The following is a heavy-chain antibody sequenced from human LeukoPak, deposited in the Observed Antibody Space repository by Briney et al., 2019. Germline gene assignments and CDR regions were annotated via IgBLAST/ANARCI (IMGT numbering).Heavy chain of an antibody. CDR1: GGSISSGSYY. D-gene: IGHD1-26*01. CDR2: IYTSGST. Sequence: SQTLSLTCTVSGGSISSGSYYWSWIRQPAGKGLEWIGRIYTSGSTNYNPSLKSRVTISVDTSKNQFSLKLSSMTAADTAVYYCARRAYSGSYYFDYWGQGTLVNVSS. CDR3: ARRAYSGSYYFDY. J-gene: IGHJ4*02. V-gene: IGHV4-61*02.